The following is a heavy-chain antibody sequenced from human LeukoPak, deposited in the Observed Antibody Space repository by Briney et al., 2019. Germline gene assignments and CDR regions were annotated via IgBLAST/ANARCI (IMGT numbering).Heavy chain of an antibody. J-gene: IGHJ3*02. CDR3: ARTLRLHTPRAFDI. V-gene: IGHV3-7*05. CDR2: XHENGSDK. D-gene: IGHD5-24*01. CDR1: GFTFSSYW. Sequence: GGSLRLSCVVSGFTFSSYWXNXXRQAPGXXLXXXXXXHENGSDKYYVDSVXGXFTXSRDNAKNTLYLQMNSLRAEDTAVYYCARTLRLHTPRAFDIWGQGTMVTVSS.